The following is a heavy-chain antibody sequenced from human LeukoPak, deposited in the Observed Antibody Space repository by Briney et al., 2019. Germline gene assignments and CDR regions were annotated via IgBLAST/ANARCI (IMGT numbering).Heavy chain of an antibody. CDR2: IYPVDSDT. J-gene: IGHJ5*02. D-gene: IGHD2-2*01. V-gene: IGHV5-51*01. CDR3: ARRYCSSTSCYVGWFDP. CDR1: GYSLTSYW. Sequence: GESLKISRQGFGYSLTSYWIGLVRHMPGKRLGWMGIIYPVDSDTRYSPSLQRQVTLSADKSISTAYLQWSSLKASDTAMYYCARRYCSSTSCYVGWFDPWGQGTLVTVSS.